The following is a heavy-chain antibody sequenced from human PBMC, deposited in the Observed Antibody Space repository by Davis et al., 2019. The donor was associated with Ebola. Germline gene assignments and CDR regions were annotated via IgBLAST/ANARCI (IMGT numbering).Heavy chain of an antibody. J-gene: IGHJ5*02. Sequence: MPSETLSLTCPVSGDFINRSPYYWAWLRQSPEKGLEWIGSIYYSGITYYNPSLQSRVTIFVDNSNNHFSLRLTSMTAADSAVYFCARQGPIQYGVYELAYFDPWGQGTPVSVSS. CDR1: GDFINRSPYY. CDR2: IYYSGIT. D-gene: IGHD5/OR15-5a*01. V-gene: IGHV4-39*01. CDR3: ARQGPIQYGVYELAYFDP.